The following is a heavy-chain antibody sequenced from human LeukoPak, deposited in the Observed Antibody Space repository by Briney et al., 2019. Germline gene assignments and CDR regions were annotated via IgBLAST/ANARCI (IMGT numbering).Heavy chain of an antibody. CDR2: IKQDGSEK. J-gene: IGHJ3*02. V-gene: IGHV3-7*01. D-gene: IGHD3-22*01. Sequence: GGSLRLSCAASGFTFSSYWMSWVRQAPGKGLEWVANIKQDGSEKYYVDSVKGRFTISRDNAKNSLYLQMNSLRAEDTAVYYCARLFAYYYDSSGYFDAFDIWGQGTMVTVSS. CDR3: ARLFAYYYDSSGYFDAFDI. CDR1: GFTFSSYW.